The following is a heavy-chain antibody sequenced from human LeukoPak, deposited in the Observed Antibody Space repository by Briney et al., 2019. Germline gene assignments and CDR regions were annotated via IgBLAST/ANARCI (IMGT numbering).Heavy chain of an antibody. CDR2: INPSGGST. Sequence: ASVKVSCKASGYTFTSYYMDWVRQAPGQGLEWMGIINPSGGSTSYAQKFQGRVTMTRDMSTSTVYMELSRLRSEDTAVYYCASLAGGNSESSDAFDIWGQGTMVTVSS. J-gene: IGHJ3*02. CDR1: GYTFTSYY. V-gene: IGHV1-46*01. D-gene: IGHD4-23*01. CDR3: ASLAGGNSESSDAFDI.